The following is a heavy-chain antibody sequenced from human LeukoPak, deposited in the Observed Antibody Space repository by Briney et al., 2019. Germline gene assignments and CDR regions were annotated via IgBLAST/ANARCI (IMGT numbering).Heavy chain of an antibody. J-gene: IGHJ5*02. CDR2: ISGSTSYI. D-gene: IGHD1-20*01. V-gene: IGHV3-21*01. CDR3: ARFITGTAGLNWFDP. CDR1: GFTLSSYA. Sequence: PGGSLRLSCAASGFTLSSYAMSWVRQAPGKGLEWVSSISGSTSYIYYADSVKGRFTISRDNAKNSLYLQLNSLRVEDTAVYYCARFITGTAGLNWFDPWGQGILVTVSS.